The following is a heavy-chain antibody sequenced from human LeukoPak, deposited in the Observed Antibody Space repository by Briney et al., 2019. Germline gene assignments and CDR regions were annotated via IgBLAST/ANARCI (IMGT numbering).Heavy chain of an antibody. CDR1: GGSISRYY. CDR2: IYYSGTT. V-gene: IGHV4-59*08. J-gene: IGHJ4*02. Sequence: PSETLSLTCTVSGGSISRYYWSWIRQPPGKGLEWIGYIYYSGTTNYNPSLKSRVTISVDTSKNQLSLRLTSVTAADTAVYSCARHYSGTYIDYWGQGTLVTVSS. CDR3: ARHYSGTYIDY. D-gene: IGHD5-12*01.